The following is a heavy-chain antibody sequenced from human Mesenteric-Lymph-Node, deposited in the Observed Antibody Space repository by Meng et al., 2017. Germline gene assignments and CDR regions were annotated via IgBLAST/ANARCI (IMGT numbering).Heavy chain of an antibody. CDR2: INPNSGGT. Sequence: HVQLGPSGAKVNRPGAPMKLSCQAHGYTFHGYYMHWVRQAPGQGLEWMGWINPNSGGTNYAQKFQGRVTMTRDTSISTAYMELSRLRSDDTAVYYCVREPYYYGSGLVYWGQGTLVTVSS. CDR3: VREPYYYGSGLVY. D-gene: IGHD3-10*01. J-gene: IGHJ4*02. V-gene: IGHV1-2*02. CDR1: GYTFHGYY.